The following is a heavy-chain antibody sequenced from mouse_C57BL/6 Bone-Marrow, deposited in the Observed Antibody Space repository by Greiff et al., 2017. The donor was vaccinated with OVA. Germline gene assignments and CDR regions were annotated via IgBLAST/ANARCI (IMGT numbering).Heavy chain of an antibody. Sequence: VQLQQSGAELVKPGASVTLSCTASGFNIPDYYMHWVKQRHEQGLEWIGRIDPEDGETKYAPKFQGQATITAAKSSNTAYLQLSSLTSEDTAVEYWARRGDAMDYWGQGTAVTVSS. CDR3: ARRGDAMDY. J-gene: IGHJ4*01. CDR1: GFNIPDYY. CDR2: IDPEDGET. V-gene: IGHV14-2*01.